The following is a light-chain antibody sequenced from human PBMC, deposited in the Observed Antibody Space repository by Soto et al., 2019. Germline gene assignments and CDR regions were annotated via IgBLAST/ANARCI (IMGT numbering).Light chain of an antibody. Sequence: EIVLTQSPATLSLSPGERATLSCRASQSVARYLAWYQQKPGQAPSLLIYGASNRATGIPARFSGSGSGTDFTLTISSLEPEDCGVYYCQQRSDWPITFGQGTRLEIK. CDR2: GAS. V-gene: IGKV3-11*01. CDR3: QQRSDWPIT. J-gene: IGKJ5*01. CDR1: QSVARY.